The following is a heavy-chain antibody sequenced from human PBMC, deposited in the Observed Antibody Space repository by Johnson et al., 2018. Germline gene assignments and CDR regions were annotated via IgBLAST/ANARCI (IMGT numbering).Heavy chain of an antibody. CDR3: AKAQGSYLDYFQH. J-gene: IGHJ1*01. V-gene: IGHV3-30*18. CDR2: ISYELSNK. Sequence: QVQLVQSGGGLVQPGGSLRLSCAASGFTFSSYGMHWVRQAPGKGLEWVALISYELSNKYYPDSVKGRVTISRDNAKNSLYLQMNSLRAEDTAWYYCAKAQGSYLDYFQHWGQGTLVTVSS. CDR1: GFTFSSYG. D-gene: IGHD1-26*01.